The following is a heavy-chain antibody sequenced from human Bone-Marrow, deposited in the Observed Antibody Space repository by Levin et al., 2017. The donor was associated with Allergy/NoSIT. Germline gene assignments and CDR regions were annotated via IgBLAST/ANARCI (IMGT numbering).Heavy chain of an antibody. D-gene: IGHD1-26*01. CDR3: ARGVLQWVILSFTAPNYLDP. CDR2: IFYTGST. Sequence: SETLSLTCTVSGASISTHYWSWIRQPPGKGLEWIGYIFYTGSTNRNPSLKSRVTISVDTSKNQVSLKLNSVTAADTAVYFCARGVLQWVILSFTAPNYLDPWGQGALVIVSS. V-gene: IGHV4-59*11. J-gene: IGHJ5*02. CDR1: GASISTHY.